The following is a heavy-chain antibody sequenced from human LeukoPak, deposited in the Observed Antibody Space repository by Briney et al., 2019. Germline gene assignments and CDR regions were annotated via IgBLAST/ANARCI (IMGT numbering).Heavy chain of an antibody. CDR1: GYTFTGYY. CDR3: ARAPYDFWSGYYTEGIDY. D-gene: IGHD3-3*01. J-gene: IGHJ4*02. CDR2: INPNSGGT. Sequence: ASVKVSCKASGYTFTGYYMHWVRQAPGQGLEWMGWINPNSGGTNYAQKFQGRVTMTRDTSISTAYMELSRLRPDDTAVYYCARAPYDFWSGYYTEGIDYWGQGTLVTVSS. V-gene: IGHV1-2*02.